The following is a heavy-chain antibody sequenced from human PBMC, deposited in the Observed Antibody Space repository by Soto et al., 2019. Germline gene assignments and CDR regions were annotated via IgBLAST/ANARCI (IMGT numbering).Heavy chain of an antibody. J-gene: IGHJ4*02. Sequence: QVQLVQSGAEVKKPGSSVKVSCKASGGTFSSYAISWVRQAPGQGLEWMGGIIPIFGTANYAQKFQGRVTITADESTSPAYMELSSLRSEDTAVYYCARGPARIRYSSSYFGGGVTDYFDYWGQGTLVTVSS. CDR1: GGTFSSYA. CDR2: IIPIFGTA. D-gene: IGHD6-6*01. V-gene: IGHV1-69*01. CDR3: ARGPARIRYSSSYFGGGVTDYFDY.